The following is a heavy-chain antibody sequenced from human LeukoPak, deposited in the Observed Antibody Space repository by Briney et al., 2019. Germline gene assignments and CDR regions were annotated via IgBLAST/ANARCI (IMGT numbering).Heavy chain of an antibody. CDR3: ARDQYVWGSYRQSFDY. CDR1: GGSFSGYY. CDR2: INHSGST. Sequence: SETLSLTCAVYGGSFSGYYWSWIRQPPGKGLEWIGEINHSGSTNYNPSLKSRVTMSVDTSKNQFSLNLSSVTAADTAVYYYARDQYVWGSYRQSFDYWGQGTLVTVSS. D-gene: IGHD3-16*02. V-gene: IGHV4-34*01. J-gene: IGHJ4*02.